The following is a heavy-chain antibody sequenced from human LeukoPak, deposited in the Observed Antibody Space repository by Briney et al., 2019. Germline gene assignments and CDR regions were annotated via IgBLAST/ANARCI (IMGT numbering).Heavy chain of an antibody. J-gene: IGHJ6*03. CDR2: ICTSGST. D-gene: IGHD3-22*01. CDR1: GGSISTYC. CDR3: ARTYDSPGYYSPDYYYMDV. Sequence: SETLSLTCTVSGGSISTYCWSWIRQPAGKGLEWIGHICTSGSTNYNPSLKSRVTMSVDTSDNEFSLKLNSVTAADTAVYYCARTYDSPGYYSPDYYYMDVWGKGTTVTISS. V-gene: IGHV4-4*07.